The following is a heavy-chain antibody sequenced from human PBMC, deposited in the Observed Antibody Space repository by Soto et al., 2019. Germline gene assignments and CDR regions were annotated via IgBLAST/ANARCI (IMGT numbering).Heavy chain of an antibody. V-gene: IGHV1-2*04. J-gene: IGHJ6*02. CDR2: INPNSGGT. CDR1: GYTFTGYY. Sequence: GASVKVSCKASGYTFTGYYMHWVRQAPGQGLEWMGWINPNSGGTNYAQKFQGWVTMTRDTSISTAYMELSRLRSDDTAVYYCARAVKSMVRGVIHHYYGMDVWGQGTAVTV. D-gene: IGHD3-10*01. CDR3: ARAVKSMVRGVIHHYYGMDV.